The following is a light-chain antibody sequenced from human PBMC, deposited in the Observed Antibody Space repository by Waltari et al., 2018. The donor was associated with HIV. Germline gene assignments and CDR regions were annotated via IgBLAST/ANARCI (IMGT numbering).Light chain of an antibody. Sequence: EIVLTQSPVTLSLSPGERATLSCRANRSLNSRNLAWYQQQPGQTPRLLIYGASSRATDIPDRLNGSGSGTDFTLTIIRLETDDVEMYYCQQSGTFGQGTRLEIK. CDR3: QQSGT. J-gene: IGKJ2*01. CDR1: RSLNSRN. V-gene: IGKV3-20*01. CDR2: GAS.